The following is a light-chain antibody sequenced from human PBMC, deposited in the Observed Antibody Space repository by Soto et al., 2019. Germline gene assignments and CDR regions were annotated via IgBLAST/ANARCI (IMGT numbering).Light chain of an antibody. CDR2: EVT. V-gene: IGLV2-8*01. Sequence: QSALTQPPSAAGSPGQSVTLSCSGISSDIRVSNYVSWYQQHPGKAPKLVVSEVTKRPSGVPDRFSGSRSGTTAFLTISGLQTEDEADYYCGSKAGSDKHVVFGGGTQLTVL. CDR1: SSDIRVSNY. J-gene: IGLJ2*01. CDR3: GSKAGSDKHVV.